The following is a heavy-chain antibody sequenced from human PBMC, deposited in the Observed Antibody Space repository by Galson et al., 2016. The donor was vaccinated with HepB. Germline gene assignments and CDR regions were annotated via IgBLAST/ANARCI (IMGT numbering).Heavy chain of an antibody. CDR2: IDWDDDK. CDR1: GFSLSTNGMC. V-gene: IGHV2-70*01. CDR3: ARIRPYGGTGDPDAFDI. Sequence: PALVKPTQTLTLTCTFSGFSLSTNGMCVSWIRQPPGKALEWLALIDWDDDKYYNTSLKTRLIISKASSKNQVVLTMTNMDPVDTAPYYCARIRPYGGTGDPDAFDIWGQGTMVTVSS. D-gene: IGHD4-23*01. J-gene: IGHJ3*02.